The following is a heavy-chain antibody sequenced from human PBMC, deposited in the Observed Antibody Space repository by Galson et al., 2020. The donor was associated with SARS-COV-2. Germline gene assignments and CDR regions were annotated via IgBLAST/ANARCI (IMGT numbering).Heavy chain of an antibody. D-gene: IGHD4-17*01. J-gene: IGHJ4*02. Sequence: SETLSLTCTVSGYSISSGYFWGWIRQPPGKGLEWIGTIPHTGSTYYNPSLKSRVTISVDTSKNQFSLKLTSVTAADTAVHYCARDGHDYSDLDYWGQGTLVTVSS. CDR2: IPHTGST. V-gene: IGHV4-38-2*02. CDR1: GYSISSGYF. CDR3: ARDGHDYSDLDY.